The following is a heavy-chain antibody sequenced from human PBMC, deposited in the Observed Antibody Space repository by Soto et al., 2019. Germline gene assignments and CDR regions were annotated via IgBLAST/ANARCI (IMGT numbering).Heavy chain of an antibody. V-gene: IGHV4-59*01. CDR3: ARGGSSAWHNWFDP. D-gene: IGHD6-25*01. CDR1: GGSINSYY. CDR2: IYYSGST. J-gene: IGHJ5*02. Sequence: PSETLSLTCTVSGGSINSYYWSWIRQPPGKGLEWIGYIYYSGSTNYNPSLKSRVTISVDTSKSQFSLKLSSVTAADTAVYYCARGGSSAWHNWFDPWGQGTLVTVSS.